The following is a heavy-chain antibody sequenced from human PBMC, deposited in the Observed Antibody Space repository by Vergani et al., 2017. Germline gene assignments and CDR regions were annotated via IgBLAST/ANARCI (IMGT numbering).Heavy chain of an antibody. D-gene: IGHD5-18*01. J-gene: IGHJ4*02. Sequence: QVQLQQWGAGLLKPSETLSLTCAVYGGSFSGYYWSWIRQPPGKGLEWIGEINHSGSTNYNPSPKSRVTISVDTSKNQFSLKLSSVTAADTAVYYCAGGYSYGYVDYWGQGTLVTVSS. CDR1: GGSFSGYY. CDR2: INHSGST. CDR3: AGGYSYGYVDY. V-gene: IGHV4-34*01.